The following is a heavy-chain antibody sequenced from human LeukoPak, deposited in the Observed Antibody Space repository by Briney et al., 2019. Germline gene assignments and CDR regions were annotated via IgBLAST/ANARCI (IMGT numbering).Heavy chain of an antibody. Sequence: PGGSLRLSCAASGFTVSSNYMSWVRQAPGKGLEWVSVIYSGGTTYYADSVKGRFTISRDNSKNALYLQMNSLRAEDTAVYYCARIAVAGTGVDYWGQGTLVTVSS. D-gene: IGHD6-19*01. J-gene: IGHJ4*02. V-gene: IGHV3-53*01. CDR2: IYSGGTT. CDR1: GFTVSSNY. CDR3: ARIAVAGTGVDY.